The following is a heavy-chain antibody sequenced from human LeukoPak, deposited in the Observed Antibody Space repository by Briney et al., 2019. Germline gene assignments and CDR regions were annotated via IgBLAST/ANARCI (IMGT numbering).Heavy chain of an antibody. CDR3: ARDRVEARSGYDLGDYYYYYMDV. CDR1: GGSISSSSYN. V-gene: IGHV4-39*07. D-gene: IGHD5-12*01. J-gene: IGHJ6*03. CDR2: VYYSGST. Sequence: SETLSLTCTVSGGSISSSSYNWGWIRQPPGKGLEWIGSVYYSGSTYYNPSLKSRVTMSVDTSKNQFSLKLSSVTAADTAVYYCARDRVEARSGYDLGDYYYYYMDVWGKGTTVTISS.